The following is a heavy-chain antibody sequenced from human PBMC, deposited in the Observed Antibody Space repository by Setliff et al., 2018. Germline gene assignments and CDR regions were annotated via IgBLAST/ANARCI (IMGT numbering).Heavy chain of an antibody. CDR3: AKDQPHKYDSSGSAPIDY. D-gene: IGHD3-22*01. V-gene: IGHV3-48*01. Sequence: GGSLRLSCEASEVTFSTYSMNWVRQAPGKGLEWVSYISSRSDIIYYADSVKGRFAISRDNSKNTLSLQMNSLRAEDTAVYYCAKDQPHKYDSSGSAPIDYWGQGTLVTVSS. CDR1: EVTFSTYS. J-gene: IGHJ4*02. CDR2: ISSRSDII.